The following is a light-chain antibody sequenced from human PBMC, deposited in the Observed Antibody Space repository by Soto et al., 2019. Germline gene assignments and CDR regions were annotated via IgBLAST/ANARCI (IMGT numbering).Light chain of an antibody. CDR3: HHNFNVPRT. CDR1: QTIDTY. J-gene: IGKJ1*01. CDR2: TAT. V-gene: IGKV1-39*01. Sequence: DIQLTQSPSSRFASVGDRVTITCRASQTIDTYLNWYQHKPGTAPKVLIYTATYLQNGVPSRFSGTGSGADFTVTISSLQPEDFATYYYHHNFNVPRTCGQGTKVDIK.